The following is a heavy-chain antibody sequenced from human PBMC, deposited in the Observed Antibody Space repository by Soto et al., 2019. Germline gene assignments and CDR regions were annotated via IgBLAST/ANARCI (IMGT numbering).Heavy chain of an antibody. CDR2: ISYDGSNK. D-gene: IGHD6-6*01. J-gene: IGHJ4*02. Sequence: QVQLVESGGGVVQPGRSLRLSCAASGFTFSSYAMHWVRQAPGKGLEWVAVISYDGSNKYYADSVKGRFTISRDNSKNTLYLQMNSLRAEDTAVYYCAREGSSYDYWGQGTLVTVSS. CDR1: GFTFSSYA. V-gene: IGHV3-30-3*01. CDR3: AREGSSYDY.